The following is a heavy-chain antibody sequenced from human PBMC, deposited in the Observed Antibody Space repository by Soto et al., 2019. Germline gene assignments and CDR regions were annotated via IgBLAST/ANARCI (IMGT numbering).Heavy chain of an antibody. CDR2: ISYDGDNK. CDR3: AKDIALVRGVIIDLDV. D-gene: IGHD3-10*01. J-gene: IGHJ6*02. V-gene: IGHV3-30*18. CDR1: GFIFSNYG. Sequence: GGSLRLSCAASGFIFSNYGMHWVRQAPGKGLEWAAVISYDGDNKYYADSVKGRFTVSRDNSKNTLYLQMNNLRPEDTAVYYCAKDIALVRGVIIDLDVWGHGTTVTVS.